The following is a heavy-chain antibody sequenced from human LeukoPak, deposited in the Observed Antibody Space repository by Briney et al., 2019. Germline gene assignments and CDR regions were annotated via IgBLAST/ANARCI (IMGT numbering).Heavy chain of an antibody. J-gene: IGHJ6*03. CDR2: INPNSGGT. D-gene: IGHD1-14*01. V-gene: IGHV1-2*06. Sequence: ASVKVSCKASGYTFTGYYMHWVRQAPGQGLEWMGRINPNSGGTNYAQKFQGRVTMTRDTSISTAYMELSRLRSDDTAVYYCARGNPQYYYYYMDVWGKGTTVTVSS. CDR1: GYTFTGYY. CDR3: ARGNPQYYYYYMDV.